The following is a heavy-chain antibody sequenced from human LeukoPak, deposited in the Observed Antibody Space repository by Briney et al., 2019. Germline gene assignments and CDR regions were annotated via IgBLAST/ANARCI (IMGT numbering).Heavy chain of an antibody. CDR1: GGSFFGSH. V-gene: IGHV4-34*01. J-gene: IGHJ4*02. CDR3: ARDPTTVVTLPYYFDF. Sequence: SETLSLTCAVSGGSFFGSHWNWIRQSPEKGLELIVEITHSGRTNYNPSLKSRVTISVDTSKSQFFLKLTSVTAADTAVYYCARDPTTVVTLPYYFDFWGQGTLVTVSA. D-gene: IGHD4-23*01. CDR2: ITHSGRT.